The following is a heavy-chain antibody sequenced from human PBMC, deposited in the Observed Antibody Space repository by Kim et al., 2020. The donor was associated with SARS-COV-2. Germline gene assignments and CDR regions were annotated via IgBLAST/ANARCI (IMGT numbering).Heavy chain of an antibody. CDR1: GFTFSSYG. Sequence: GGSLRLSCAASGFTFSSYGMHWVRQAPGKGLEWVAVISYDGSNKYYADSVKGRFTISRDNSKNTLYLQMNSLRAEDTAVYYCAKRYSSSWFGNDAFDICGQGTMVTVSS. CDR2: ISYDGSNK. CDR3: AKRYSSSWFGNDAFDI. V-gene: IGHV3-30*18. J-gene: IGHJ3*02. D-gene: IGHD6-13*01.